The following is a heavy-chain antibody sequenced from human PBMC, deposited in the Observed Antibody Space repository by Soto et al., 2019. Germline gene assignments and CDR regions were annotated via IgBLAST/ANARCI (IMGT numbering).Heavy chain of an antibody. CDR3: ARNHGGDF. D-gene: IGHD3-16*01. CDR2: ISYDGNNK. V-gene: IGHV3-30-3*01. J-gene: IGHJ4*02. CDR1: GFTFSSYP. Sequence: QVQLVESGGGVVQPGRSLRLSCAASGFTFSSYPMHWVRQAPGKGLEWVAAISYDGNNKHYADSVKGRFTISRDNSKNPLFVQMNSLRAEDTAMYCCARNHGGDFWGQGTLVTVAS.